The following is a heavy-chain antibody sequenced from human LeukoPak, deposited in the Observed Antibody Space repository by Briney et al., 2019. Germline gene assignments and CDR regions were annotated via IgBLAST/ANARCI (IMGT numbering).Heavy chain of an antibody. J-gene: IGHJ4*02. CDR1: GFTFSSYE. D-gene: IGHD4/OR15-4a*01. V-gene: IGHV3-48*03. Sequence: GGSLRLSCAASGFTFSSYEMNRVRQAPGKGLEWVSYISSSGSTIYYADSVKGRFTISRDNAKNSLYLQMNSLRAEDTAVYYCASQDYRYYFDYWGQGTLVTVSS. CDR3: ASQDYRYYFDY. CDR2: ISSSGSTI.